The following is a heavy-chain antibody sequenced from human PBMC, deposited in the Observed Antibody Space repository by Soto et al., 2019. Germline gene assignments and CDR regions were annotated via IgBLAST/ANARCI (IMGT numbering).Heavy chain of an antibody. Sequence: EVQLVESGGGLVKPGGSLRLSCAASGFTFSSYSMNWVRQAPGKGLEWVSSIGSSSSYIYYADSVRGRFTISRDNAKNSLYLQMNSLRAEDTAVYYCARVERAYCGGDCYDYWGQGTLVTVSS. V-gene: IGHV3-21*01. CDR1: GFTFSSYS. CDR3: ARVERAYCGGDCYDY. D-gene: IGHD2-21*01. CDR2: IGSSSSYI. J-gene: IGHJ4*02.